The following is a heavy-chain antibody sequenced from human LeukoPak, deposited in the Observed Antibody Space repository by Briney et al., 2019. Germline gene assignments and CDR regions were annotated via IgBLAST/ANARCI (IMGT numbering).Heavy chain of an antibody. CDR1: GGTFSSYA. V-gene: IGHV1-69*05. Sequence: SVKVSCKASGGTFSSYAISWVRQAPGQGLEWMGGIIPIFGTANYAQKFQGRVTITTDESTSTAYMELSSLRSEDTAVYYCARDGGGTYYYGSGMNWFDPWGQGTLVTVSS. D-gene: IGHD3-10*01. CDR2: IIPIFGTA. CDR3: ARDGGGTYYYGSGMNWFDP. J-gene: IGHJ5*02.